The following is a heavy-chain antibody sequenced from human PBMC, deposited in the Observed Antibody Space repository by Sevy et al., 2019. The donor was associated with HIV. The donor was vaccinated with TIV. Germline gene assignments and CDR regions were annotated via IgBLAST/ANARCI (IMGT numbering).Heavy chain of an antibody. Sequence: GGSLRLSCAASGFTFSKYSMSWVRQPPGKGLEWVSTLSFGCGEVNYADSVKGRFTISRVTSKSSVYLPMNNLGPEDTDVYYCASEGCNNPHDYWGQGTLVTVSS. D-gene: IGHD2-8*01. CDR3: ASEGCNNPHDY. CDR2: LSFGCGEV. V-gene: IGHV3-23*01. J-gene: IGHJ4*02. CDR1: GFTFSKYS.